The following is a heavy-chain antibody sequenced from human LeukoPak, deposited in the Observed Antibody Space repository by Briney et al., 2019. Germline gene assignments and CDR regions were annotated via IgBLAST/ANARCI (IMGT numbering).Heavy chain of an antibody. Sequence: SETLSLTCTVSGGSFSSYYWTWIRQPPGKGLEWIGYIDHSGSTNYNPSLKGRVTISVDSSKNQFSLRLSSVTAADTAVYYCARVAVSAREYFDYWGQGTLVTVSS. CDR3: ARVAVSAREYFDY. J-gene: IGHJ4*02. D-gene: IGHD2-21*02. CDR1: GGSFSSYY. CDR2: IDHSGST. V-gene: IGHV4-59*01.